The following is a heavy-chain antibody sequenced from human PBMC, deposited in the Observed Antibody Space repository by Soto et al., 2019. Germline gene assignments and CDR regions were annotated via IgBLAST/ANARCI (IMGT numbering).Heavy chain of an antibody. CDR2: ISYDGSNK. V-gene: IGHV3-30*18. J-gene: IGHJ4*02. Sequence: GGSLRLSCVASGFTFNNYGIHWVRQAPGKGLEWVAVISYDGSNKYYADSVKGRFTISRDNSKNTLYLQMNSLRAEDTAVYYCAKDSEREDYFDYWGQGTLVTVSS. CDR1: GFTFNNYG. D-gene: IGHD1-26*01. CDR3: AKDSEREDYFDY.